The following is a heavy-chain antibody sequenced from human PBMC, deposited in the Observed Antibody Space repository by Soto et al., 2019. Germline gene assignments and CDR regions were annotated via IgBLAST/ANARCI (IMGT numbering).Heavy chain of an antibody. V-gene: IGHV3-7*05. CDR3: ARTDYSNDFWGDYYYYGMDV. CDR2: IKQDGSEK. Sequence: PGGSLRLSCAASGFTFSSYWMSWVRQAPGKGLEWVANIKQDGSEKYYVDSVKGRFTISRDNAKNSLYLQMNSLRAEDTAVYYCARTDYSNDFWGDYYYYGMDVWGQGTTVTVSS. J-gene: IGHJ6*02. D-gene: IGHD3-3*01. CDR1: GFTFSSYW.